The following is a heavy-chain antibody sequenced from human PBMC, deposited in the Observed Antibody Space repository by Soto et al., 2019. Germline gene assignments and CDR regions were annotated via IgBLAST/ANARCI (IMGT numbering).Heavy chain of an antibody. CDR1: GYTFTSYG. J-gene: IGHJ4*02. CDR3: ARVHTLYRSITMIVVQNPQLPDYFVY. D-gene: IGHD3-22*01. CDR2: ISAYNGNT. V-gene: IGHV1-18*01. Sequence: SVKVSCKASGYTFTSYGISWVRQAPGQGLEWMGWISAYNGNTNYAQKLQGRVTMTTDTSTSTAYMELRSLRSDDTAVYYCARVHTLYRSITMIVVQNPQLPDYFVYWGQGTLVTVSS.